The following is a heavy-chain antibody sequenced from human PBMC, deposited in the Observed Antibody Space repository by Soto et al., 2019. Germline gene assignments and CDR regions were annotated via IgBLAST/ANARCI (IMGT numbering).Heavy chain of an antibody. Sequence: PSETLSLTCAVSGYSISSGYYWGWLRQPPGKGLEWIGSIYHGGSTYYNPSLKSRVTISVDTSKNQFSLKLTSVTAADTAVYYCARAGEGSNYFDSRGQGTLVTVSS. CDR2: IYHGGST. V-gene: IGHV4-38-2*01. D-gene: IGHD3-10*01. CDR3: ARAGEGSNYFDS. J-gene: IGHJ4*02. CDR1: GYSISSGYY.